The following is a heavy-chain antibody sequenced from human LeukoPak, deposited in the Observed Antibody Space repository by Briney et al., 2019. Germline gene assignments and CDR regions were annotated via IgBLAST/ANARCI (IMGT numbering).Heavy chain of an antibody. D-gene: IGHD3-22*01. Sequence: PGGSLRLSCAAAGFDFSRNWMSWVRQAPGKGLEWVANIKEDGSEKYYVDSVKGRFTISRDNAKNSLFLQMNSLRAEDTAVYCCEKEDYDSSGGDYWGQGNLVTVSS. V-gene: IGHV3-7*01. J-gene: IGHJ4*02. CDR1: GFDFSRNW. CDR2: IKEDGSEK. CDR3: EKEDYDSSGGDY.